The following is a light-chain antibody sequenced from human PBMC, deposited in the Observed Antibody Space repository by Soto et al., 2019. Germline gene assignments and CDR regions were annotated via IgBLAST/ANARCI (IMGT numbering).Light chain of an antibody. Sequence: QSALTQPRSVSGSPGQSVTISCTGTSSDVSGYNYVSWYQQHPGKAPKLMIYDVSERPSGVPDRFSGSKSGNTASLTISGLQAEDEADYYCCSYAGSYTFEVVFGGGTKQIVL. CDR1: SSDVSGYNY. CDR2: DVS. J-gene: IGLJ2*01. V-gene: IGLV2-11*01. CDR3: CSYAGSYTFEVV.